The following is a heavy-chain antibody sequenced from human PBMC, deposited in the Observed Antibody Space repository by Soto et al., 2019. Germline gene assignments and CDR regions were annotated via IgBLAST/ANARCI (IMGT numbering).Heavy chain of an antibody. CDR3: TTGSVEGF. D-gene: IGHD2-15*01. Sequence: EVQLVESGGGFIYPGGSLRLSCAASGLTISNAWMNWVRQAPGKGLEWVGRIKTNTEGGTTDYAAAVKGRFTVSRDDSKNTLYLQMNSLTTEDTAVYYCTTGSVEGFWGQGTTVTVSS. CDR1: GLTISNAW. V-gene: IGHV3-15*07. J-gene: IGHJ6*02. CDR2: IKTNTEGGTT.